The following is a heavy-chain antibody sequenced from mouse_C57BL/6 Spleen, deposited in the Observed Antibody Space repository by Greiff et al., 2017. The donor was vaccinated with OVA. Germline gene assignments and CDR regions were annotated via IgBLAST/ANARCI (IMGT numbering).Heavy chain of an antibody. CDR3: SLTTGGLLFY. V-gene: IGHV1-81*01. CDR1: GYTFTSYG. J-gene: IGHJ3*01. Sequence: QVHVKQSGAELARPGASVKLSCKASGYTFTSYGISWVKQRTGQGLEWIGEIYPRSGNTYYNEKFKGKATLTADKSSSTAYMELRSLPSEDSAVYFCSLTTGGLLFYWSQGTLVTVSA. D-gene: IGHD1-1*01. CDR2: IYPRSGNT.